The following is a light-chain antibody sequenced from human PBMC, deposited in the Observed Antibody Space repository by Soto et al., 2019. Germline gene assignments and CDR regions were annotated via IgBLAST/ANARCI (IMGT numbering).Light chain of an antibody. Sequence: EILLPQPQSTLSLSPGERATLSCRASQSVSNNYLAWYQQKPGQAPRLLIYGASTRATGIPARFSGSGSGTEFTLTISSLQSEDLAVYYCQQYNSWPLTFGGGTKVDI. CDR2: GAS. CDR1: QSVSNN. J-gene: IGKJ4*01. V-gene: IGKV3-15*01. CDR3: QQYNSWPLT.